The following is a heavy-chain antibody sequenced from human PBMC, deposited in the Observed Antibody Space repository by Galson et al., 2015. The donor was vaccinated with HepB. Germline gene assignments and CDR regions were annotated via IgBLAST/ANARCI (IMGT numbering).Heavy chain of an antibody. D-gene: IGHD3-3*01. J-gene: IGHJ6*03. CDR3: ARSPLRFLDWLPYYDYYYMDV. CDR2: MNTNPGKP. CDR1: GYTFTDYV. Sequence: SVKVSCKASGYTFTDYVVNWVRPAPGQGLEWMGWMNTNPGKPTYAPGFAGRFVLSLHTSLTTAYLQISSLETDDTAVYYCARSPLRFLDWLPYYDYYYMDVWGEGTTVTVSS. V-gene: IGHV7-4-1*02.